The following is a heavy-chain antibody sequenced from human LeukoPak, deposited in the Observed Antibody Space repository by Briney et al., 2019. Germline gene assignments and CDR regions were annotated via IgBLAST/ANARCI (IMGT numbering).Heavy chain of an antibody. CDR2: IIPIFGTA. CDR3: ARDVLQGSGTPGPTDY. CDR1: GGTFSSYA. V-gene: IGHV1-69*01. Sequence: ASVKVSCKASGGTFSSYAISWVRQAPGQGLEWMGGIIPIFGTANYAQKFQGRVTITADESTSTAYMELSSLRSEDTAVYYCARDVLQGSGTPGPTDYWGQGTLVTVSS. D-gene: IGHD3-10*01. J-gene: IGHJ4*02.